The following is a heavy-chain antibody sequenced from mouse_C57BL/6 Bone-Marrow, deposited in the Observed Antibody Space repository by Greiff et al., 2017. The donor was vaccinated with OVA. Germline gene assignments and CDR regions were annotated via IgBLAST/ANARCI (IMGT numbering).Heavy chain of an antibody. CDR1: GYTFTSYW. D-gene: IGHD2-4*01. CDR2: IDPSDSET. J-gene: IGHJ2*01. CDR3: ARERYYDDGFDY. Sequence: VQLQQPGAELVRPGSSVKLSCKASGYTFTSYWMHWVKQRPIQGLEWIGNIDPSDSETHYNQKFKDKATLTVDKSSSTAYMQLSSLTSEDSAVYYCARERYYDDGFDYGGQGTTLTVSS. V-gene: IGHV1-52*01.